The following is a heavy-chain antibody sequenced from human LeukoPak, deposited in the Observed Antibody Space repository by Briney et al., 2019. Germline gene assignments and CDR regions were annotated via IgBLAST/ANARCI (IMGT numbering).Heavy chain of an antibody. CDR3: ARGSIGRPRPFDP. V-gene: IGHV3-21*01. CDR1: GFTFSSSG. J-gene: IGHJ5*02. CDR2: ISRSSSYI. Sequence: EGSLRLSCAASGFTFSSSGMNWVRQAPGRGLEWVASISRSSSYIYYADSVKGRFTISRDNAKNSLYLQMNSLRAEDTAVYYCARGSIGRPRPFDPWGQGTLVTVSS.